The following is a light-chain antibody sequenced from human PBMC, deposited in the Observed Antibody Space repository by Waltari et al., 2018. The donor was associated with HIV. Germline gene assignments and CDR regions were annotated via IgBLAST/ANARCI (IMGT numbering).Light chain of an antibody. CDR1: QIIHNN. Sequence: EILLTQSPATLSVSPGQTANLSCRARQIIHNNLAWYQQRPGQSPKLLIFGASTRATGVPARFGGSGSGTDFTLTISSLQSEDFAVYFCQQYDKWPPGTFGQGTRV. J-gene: IGKJ1*01. CDR2: GAS. V-gene: IGKV3-15*01. CDR3: QQYDKWPPGT.